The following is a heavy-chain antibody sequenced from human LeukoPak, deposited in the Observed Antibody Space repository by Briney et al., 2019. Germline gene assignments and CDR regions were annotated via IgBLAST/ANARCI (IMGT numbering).Heavy chain of an antibody. CDR1: GFTFSSYA. V-gene: IGHV3-23*01. D-gene: IGHD6-19*01. CDR2: ISGSGGST. Sequence: GGSLSLSCAASGFTFSSYAMSWVRQAPGKGLEWVSAISGSGGSTYYADSVRGRFTISRDNSKNTLYLQMNSLRAEDTAVYYCAKGAVDGNQKPGGYWGQGTLVTVSS. CDR3: AKGAVDGNQKPGGY. J-gene: IGHJ4*02.